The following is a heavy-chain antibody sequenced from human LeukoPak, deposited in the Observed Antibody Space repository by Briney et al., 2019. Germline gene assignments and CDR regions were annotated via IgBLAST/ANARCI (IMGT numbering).Heavy chain of an antibody. Sequence: ASVKVSCKASGYTFTSYDINWVRQATGQGLEWMGWMNPNSGNTGYAQKFQGRVTITRNTSISTAYMELSSLRSEDTAVYYCARHRGGDCCGAFDIWGQGTMVTVSS. CDR2: MNPNSGNT. D-gene: IGHD2-21*02. CDR1: GYTFTSYD. V-gene: IGHV1-8*03. CDR3: ARHRGGDCCGAFDI. J-gene: IGHJ3*02.